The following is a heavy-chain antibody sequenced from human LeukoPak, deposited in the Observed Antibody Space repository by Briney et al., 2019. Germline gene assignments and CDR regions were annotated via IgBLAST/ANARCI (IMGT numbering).Heavy chain of an antibody. J-gene: IGHJ3*02. D-gene: IGHD3-22*01. CDR1: GGSISSGGYY. CDR2: IYYSGST. CDR3: ASPTYYYDSSGYYSAVGAFDI. V-gene: IGHV4-31*03. Sequence: SETLSLTCTVSGGSISSGGYYWSWIRQHPGKGLEWIGYIYYSGSTYYNPSLKSRVTISVDTSKNQFSLKLSSVTAADTAVYYCASPTYYYDSSGYYSAVGAFDIWGQGTMVTVSS.